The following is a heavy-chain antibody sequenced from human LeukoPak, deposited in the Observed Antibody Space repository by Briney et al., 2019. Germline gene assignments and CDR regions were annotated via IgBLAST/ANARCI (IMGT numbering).Heavy chain of an antibody. CDR2: VSTSGASK. CDR3: ARSSPANDSRGYFWYFDV. D-gene: IGHD3-22*01. V-gene: IGHV3-11*01. Sequence: GGSLRLSCAASGFTFSDYYVSWIRQAPGEGLEWLSYVSTSGASKYHADSLKGRFAISRDNGRMSVYLQMDSLRGEDTAVYYCARSSPANDSRGYFWYFDVWGRGTLVTVSS. J-gene: IGHJ2*01. CDR1: GFTFSDYY.